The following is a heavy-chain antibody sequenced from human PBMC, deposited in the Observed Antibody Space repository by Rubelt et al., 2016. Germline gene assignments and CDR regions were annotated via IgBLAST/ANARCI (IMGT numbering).Heavy chain of an antibody. V-gene: IGHV3-23*01. J-gene: IGHJ4*02. CDR2: ITDSGSST. CDR1: GLTFSTYA. D-gene: IGHD6-13*01. Sequence: EVQLLESGGGLVQPGGSLRLSCAASGLTFSTYAMTWVRQAPGKGLEWVSVITDSGSSTYYADSVEGRFTISRDNSKNTLYLQMNSLGAEDTAVYYCAKDGRLAAAGRPDYWGQGTLVTVSS. CDR3: AKDGRLAAAGRPDY.